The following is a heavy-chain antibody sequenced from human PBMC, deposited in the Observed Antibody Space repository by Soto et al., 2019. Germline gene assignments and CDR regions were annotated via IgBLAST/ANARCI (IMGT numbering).Heavy chain of an antibody. CDR3: AREYSSRWDPFFGD. V-gene: IGHV3-43*01. J-gene: IGHJ4*02. CDR1: EFIFGGFT. D-gene: IGHD6-13*01. CDR2: ISWDGGDT. Sequence: EVQLVESGGVVVQPGGSLRLSCAASEFIFGGFTMHWVRQAPGKGLEWVSLISWDGGDTFYADSVKGRFTISRDNSTSSLFLQMTGLRGEDTAFYDCAREYSSRWDPFFGDWAKGTLVTVSS.